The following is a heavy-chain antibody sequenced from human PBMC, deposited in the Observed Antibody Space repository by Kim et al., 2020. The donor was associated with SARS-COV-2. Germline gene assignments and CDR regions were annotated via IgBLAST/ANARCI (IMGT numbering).Heavy chain of an antibody. Sequence: ASVKVSCKASGYTFTSYGISWVRQAPGQGLEWMGWISAYNGNTNYAQKLQGRVTMTTDTSTSTAYMELRSLRSDDTAVYYCARDDPVLEEVITHPYYYYYYGMDVWGQGTTVTVSS. J-gene: IGHJ6*02. CDR3: ARDDPVLEEVITHPYYYYYYGMDV. CDR2: ISAYNGNT. CDR1: GYTFTSYG. V-gene: IGHV1-18*01. D-gene: IGHD3-22*01.